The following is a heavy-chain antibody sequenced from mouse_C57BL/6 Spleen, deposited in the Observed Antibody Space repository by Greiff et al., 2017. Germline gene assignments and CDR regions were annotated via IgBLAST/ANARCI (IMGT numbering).Heavy chain of an antibody. CDR2: IDPKSGNT. CDR1: GFTFTNYW. CDR3: ARSGEREWFAY. V-gene: IGHV1-64*01. J-gene: IGHJ3*01. Sequence: VQLQQPGAELVKPGASVKLSCTASGFTFTNYWMHWVKQRPEQGLEWIGRIDPKSGNTKYQEKFPGKATVTADKSSNTAYMQLSRLTSEDAAVYYCARSGEREWFAYWGQGTLVTVSA.